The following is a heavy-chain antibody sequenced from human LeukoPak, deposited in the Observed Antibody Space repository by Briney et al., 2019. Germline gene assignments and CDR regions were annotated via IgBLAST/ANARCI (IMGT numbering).Heavy chain of an antibody. D-gene: IGHD1-7*01. CDR3: ARDIKTGTTPFDY. CDR1: GFTFSSYS. J-gene: IGHJ4*02. Sequence: PGGSLRLSCAASGFTFSSYSMNWVRQAPGKGLEWVSSISSSSSYIYYADSVKGRFTISRDNAKNSLYLQMNSLRAEDTAVYYCARDIKTGTTPFDYWGQGTLVTVSS. CDR2: ISSSSSYI. V-gene: IGHV3-21*01.